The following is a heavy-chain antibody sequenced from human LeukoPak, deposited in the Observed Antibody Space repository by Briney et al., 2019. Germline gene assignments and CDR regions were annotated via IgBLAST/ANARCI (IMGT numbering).Heavy chain of an antibody. D-gene: IGHD5-18*01. CDR1: GGSISSGDYY. Sequence: SETLSLTCTVSGGSISSGDYYWSWIRQPPGKGLEWIGYIYYSGGTYYNPSLKSRVTISVDTSKNQFSLKLSSVTAADTAVYYCAGSGYSYGSDAFDIWGQGTMVTVSS. J-gene: IGHJ3*02. CDR3: AGSGYSYGSDAFDI. V-gene: IGHV4-30-4*08. CDR2: IYYSGGT.